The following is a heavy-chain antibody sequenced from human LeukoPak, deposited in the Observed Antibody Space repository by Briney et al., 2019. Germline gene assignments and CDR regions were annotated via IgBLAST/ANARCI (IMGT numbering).Heavy chain of an antibody. Sequence: GGSLRLSCAASGFTFSSYAMSWVRQASGKGLEWVGRIRSKANSYATAYAASVKGRFTISRDDSKNTAYLQMNSLKTEDTAVYYCTRHAPRAYYYYGMDVWGQGTTVTVSS. J-gene: IGHJ6*02. CDR3: TRHAPRAYYYYGMDV. V-gene: IGHV3-73*01. CDR2: IRSKANSYAT. CDR1: GFTFSSYA.